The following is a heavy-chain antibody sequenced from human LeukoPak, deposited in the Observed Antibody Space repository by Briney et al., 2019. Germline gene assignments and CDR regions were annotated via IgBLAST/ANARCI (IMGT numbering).Heavy chain of an antibody. Sequence: QPGGSLRLSCAASGFAFRSYAMNWVRQAPGKGLECVSAISDSGDSTYYADSVNGRFTVSRDNSKNTLYLQMDSLRAEDTAVYYCAKVFRGVLGSHDYWGQGTLVTVSS. J-gene: IGHJ4*02. D-gene: IGHD3-16*01. CDR1: GFAFRSYA. CDR2: ISDSGDST. V-gene: IGHV3-23*01. CDR3: AKVFRGVLGSHDY.